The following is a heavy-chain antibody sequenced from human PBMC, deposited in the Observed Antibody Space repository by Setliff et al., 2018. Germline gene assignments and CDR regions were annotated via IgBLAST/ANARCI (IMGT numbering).Heavy chain of an antibody. Sequence: GGSLRLSCAASGFTFRSHGMHWVRQAPGKGLEWVAFIRQDGNNKYYRDSVRGRFTISRDNSKTTLFLQMNSLRPEDTGIYYCAKEVMGLHLSGLDYWGQGNPVTVSS. V-gene: IGHV3-30*02. J-gene: IGHJ4*02. CDR1: GFTFRSHG. D-gene: IGHD5-12*01. CDR2: IRQDGNNK. CDR3: AKEVMGLHLSGLDY.